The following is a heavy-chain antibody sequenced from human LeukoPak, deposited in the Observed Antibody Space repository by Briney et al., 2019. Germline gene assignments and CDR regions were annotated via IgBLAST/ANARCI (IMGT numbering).Heavy chain of an antibody. D-gene: IGHD6-19*01. CDR2: IWYDGSNK. CDR1: GFTFSSHG. CDR3: AGSIAVAGTIDY. Sequence: GGSLRLSCAASGFTFSSHGMHRVRQAPGKGLEWVAVIWYDGSNKYYADSVKGRFTISRDNSKNTLYLQMNSLRVEDTAVYYCAGSIAVAGTIDYWGQGTLVTVSS. J-gene: IGHJ4*02. V-gene: IGHV3-33*01.